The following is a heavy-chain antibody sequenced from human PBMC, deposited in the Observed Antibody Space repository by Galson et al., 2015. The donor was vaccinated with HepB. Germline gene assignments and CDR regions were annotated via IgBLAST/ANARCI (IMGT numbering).Heavy chain of an antibody. J-gene: IGHJ2*01. V-gene: IGHV4-59*01. CDR1: GGSISSYY. CDR2: IYYSGST. D-gene: IGHD4-17*01. Sequence: TLSLTCTVSGGSISSYYWSWIRQPPGKGLEWIGYIYYSGSTNYNPSLKSRVTISVDTSKNQFSLKLSSVTAADTAVYYCARDGPGDYRVVGWYFDLWGRGTLVTVSS. CDR3: ARDGPGDYRVVGWYFDL.